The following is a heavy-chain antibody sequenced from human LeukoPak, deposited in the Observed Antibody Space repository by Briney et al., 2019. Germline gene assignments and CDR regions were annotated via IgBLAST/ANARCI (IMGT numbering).Heavy chain of an antibody. J-gene: IGHJ4*02. CDR1: GGSISSYY. Sequence: SDTLSLTCTVSGGSISSYYWSWIRQPPGKGLEWIGYIYYSGSTNYNPSLKSRVTISVDTSKNQFSLKLSSVTAADTAVYYCARSEDFWSGVDYWGQGTLVTVSS. CDR2: IYYSGST. CDR3: ARSEDFWSGVDY. V-gene: IGHV4-59*08. D-gene: IGHD3-3*01.